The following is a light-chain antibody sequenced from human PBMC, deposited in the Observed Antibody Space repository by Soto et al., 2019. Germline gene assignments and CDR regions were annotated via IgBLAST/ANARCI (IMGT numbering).Light chain of an antibody. V-gene: IGLV1-51*01. CDR2: DNN. CDR1: SSNIGNNY. CDR3: GTWDSSLSAGEV. Sequence: QSVLTQPPSVSAAPGQKVTISCSGSSSNIGNNYVSWYQQLPGTAPKLLIYDNNKRPSGIPHRFSGSKSGTSATLGITGLQTGDEADYYCGTWDSSLSAGEVFGGGTKLTVL. J-gene: IGLJ2*01.